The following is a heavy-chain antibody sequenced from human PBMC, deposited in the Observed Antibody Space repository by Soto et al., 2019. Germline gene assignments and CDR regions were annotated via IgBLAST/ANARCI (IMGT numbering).Heavy chain of an antibody. D-gene: IGHD2-15*01. CDR3: ATGSASSTSDAFDV. CDR2: IYYSGST. J-gene: IGHJ3*01. Sequence: PSETLSLTCTVSGGSISSGDYYWSWIRQPPGKGLEWIGYIYYSGSTYYNPSLKSRVTISVDTSKNQFSLKLSSVTAADTAVYYCATGSASSTSDAFDVWDRGTVVTVSS. CDR1: GGSISSGDYY. V-gene: IGHV4-30-4*01.